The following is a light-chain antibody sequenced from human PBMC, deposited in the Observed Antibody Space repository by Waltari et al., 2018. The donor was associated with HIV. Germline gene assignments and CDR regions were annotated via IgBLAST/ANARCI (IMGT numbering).Light chain of an antibody. Sequence: QSALTQPASVSGSPGTSIPISCPGTSSDVGGYTYVPWSQQPPGKAPKLLIFEVSNRPSGVSNRFSGSKAVNTASLTISGLQAEDEADYYCSSYTTRSTPDPNWVFGGGTKLTVL. V-gene: IGLV2-14*01. CDR2: EVS. CDR1: SSDVGGYTY. CDR3: SSYTTRSTPDPNWV. J-gene: IGLJ3*02.